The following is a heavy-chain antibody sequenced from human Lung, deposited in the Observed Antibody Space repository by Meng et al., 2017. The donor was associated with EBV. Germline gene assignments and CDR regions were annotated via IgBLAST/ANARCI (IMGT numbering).Heavy chain of an antibody. Sequence: GQLEGCGGRVGRPGGSRGLSCAASVFSFDDYGMRCVRQSPGKGLEWVSGIKWNGGSTGYADSVKGRFTIFRDNAKKTLYLQRNSLRGEDTALYYCARVQTGIAAPFDPWGQGTLVTVSS. V-gene: IGHV3-20*04. CDR1: VFSFDDYG. CDR2: IKWNGGST. J-gene: IGHJ5*02. D-gene: IGHD6-25*01. CDR3: ARVQTGIAAPFDP.